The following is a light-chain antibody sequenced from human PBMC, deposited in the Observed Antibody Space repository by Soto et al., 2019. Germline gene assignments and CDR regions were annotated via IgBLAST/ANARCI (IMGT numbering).Light chain of an antibody. CDR3: QSYDSSLSFYV. V-gene: IGLV1-40*01. J-gene: IGLJ1*01. CDR2: GNS. CDR1: SSNIGAGYD. Sequence: QSVLTQPPSVSGAPGQRVTISCTGSSSNIGAGYDVRWYQQLPGTAPKLLIYGNSNRPSGVPDRFSGSKSGTSASLAITGLQAEDEADYYCQSYDSSLSFYVFGTGTKLTVL.